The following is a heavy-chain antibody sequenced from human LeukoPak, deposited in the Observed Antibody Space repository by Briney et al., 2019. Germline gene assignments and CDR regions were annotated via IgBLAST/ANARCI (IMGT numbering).Heavy chain of an antibody. V-gene: IGHV4-59*08. J-gene: IGHJ5*02. Sequence: SETLSLTCTVSGGSISSYYWSWIRQPPGKGLEWIGYIYYSGSTNYNPSLKSRVTISVDTSKNQFSLKLSSVTAVDTAVYYCARGGLTGYYNWFDPWGQGTLVTVSS. CDR1: GGSISSYY. CDR3: ARGGLTGYYNWFDP. D-gene: IGHD3-9*01. CDR2: IYYSGST.